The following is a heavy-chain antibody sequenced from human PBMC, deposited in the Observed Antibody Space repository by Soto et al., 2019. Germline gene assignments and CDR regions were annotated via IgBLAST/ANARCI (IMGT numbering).Heavy chain of an antibody. CDR3: ARDIMVRGVITYYHGMDV. V-gene: IGHV3-13*01. CDR1: GFTFSSYD. J-gene: IGHJ6*02. D-gene: IGHD3-10*01. Sequence: PGGSLRLSCAASGFTFSSYDMHWVRQATGKGLEWVSAIGTAGDTYYPGSVKGRFTISRENAKNSLYLQMNSLRAGDTAVYYCARDIMVRGVITYYHGMDVWGQGTTVTVSS. CDR2: IGTAGDT.